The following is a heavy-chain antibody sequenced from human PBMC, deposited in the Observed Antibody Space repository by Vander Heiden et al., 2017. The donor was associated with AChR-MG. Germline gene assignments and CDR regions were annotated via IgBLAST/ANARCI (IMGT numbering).Heavy chain of an antibody. J-gene: IGHJ6*03. CDR1: GFTFSSYS. Sequence: EVQLVESGGGLVKPGGSLRLSCAASGFTFSSYSMNWVRQAPGKGLEWVSSISSSSSYIYYADSVKGRFTISRDNAKNSLYLQMNSLRAEDTAVYYCARERRGIAAEPPYYYYYMDVWGKGTTVTVSS. CDR3: ARERRGIAAEPPYYYYYMDV. V-gene: IGHV3-21*01. CDR2: ISSSSSYI. D-gene: IGHD6-13*01.